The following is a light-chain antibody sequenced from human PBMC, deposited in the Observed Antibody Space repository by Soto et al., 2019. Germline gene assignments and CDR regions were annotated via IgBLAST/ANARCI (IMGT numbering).Light chain of an antibody. CDR1: QSVSSN. CDR2: GAS. V-gene: IGKV3D-20*02. J-gene: IGKJ5*01. CDR3: QQRSNWPPSIT. Sequence: EIVLTHSPGTLSLSPWEIATLSCRASQSVSSNLAWYQQKPGQAPRLLIYGASTRATGIPDRFSGRGSGTHATLTNNRLEPEEFAVYCCQQRSNWPPSITFGQGTRLEIK.